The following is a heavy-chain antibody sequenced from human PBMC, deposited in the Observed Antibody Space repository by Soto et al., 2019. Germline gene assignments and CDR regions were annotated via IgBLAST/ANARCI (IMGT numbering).Heavy chain of an antibody. D-gene: IGHD4-4*01. CDR2: ITASGGTT. V-gene: IGHV3-23*01. Sequence: EVHLLESGGGLVQPGGSLGLSCAASGFTFSSYAMTWVRQTPGKGLEWVSSITASGGTTYYADSVKGQCTISRDNSKNTLYLQMSSLRAEDTAIYYCAKGMNGYSYWFDLWGQGTLVTVSS. J-gene: IGHJ5*02. CDR1: GFTFSSYA. CDR3: AKGMNGYSYWFDL.